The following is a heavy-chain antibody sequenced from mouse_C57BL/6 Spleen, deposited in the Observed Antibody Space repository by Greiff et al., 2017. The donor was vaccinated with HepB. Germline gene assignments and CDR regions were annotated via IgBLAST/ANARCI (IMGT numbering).Heavy chain of an antibody. CDR1: GYTFTSYW. V-gene: IGHV1-5*01. CDR3: TREPEGPHYAMDY. CDR2: IYPGNSDT. J-gene: IGHJ4*01. Sequence: VQLQQSGTVLARPGASVKMSCKPSGYTFTSYWLPWVQPRPGQGLEWIGAIYPGNSDTSYNQKFKGKAKLTAVTSASTADMELSSLTNEDSAVYYCTREPEGPHYAMDYWGQGTSVTVSS. D-gene: IGHD3-3*01.